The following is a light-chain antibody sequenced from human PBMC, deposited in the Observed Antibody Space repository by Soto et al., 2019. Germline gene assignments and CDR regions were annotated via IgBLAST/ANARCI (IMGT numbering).Light chain of an antibody. J-gene: IGKJ3*01. V-gene: IGKV2-28*01. CDR3: MQALQTPT. CDR1: QSLLHSNGYNY. CDR2: LGS. Sequence: DIVMTQSPLSLPVTPGEPASISCRSSQSLLHSNGYNYLDWYVQKPGQSPQLLIYLGSNRASGVPDRFSGSGSGTDFTLKISRVEAEDVGVYYCMQALQTPTFGPGTKVDIK.